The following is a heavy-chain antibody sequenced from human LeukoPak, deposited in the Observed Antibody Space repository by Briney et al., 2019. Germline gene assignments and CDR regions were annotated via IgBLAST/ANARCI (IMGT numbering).Heavy chain of an antibody. J-gene: IGHJ5*02. CDR2: INPNSGGT. Sequence: ASVKVSCKASGYTFTRYYMHWVRQAPGQGLEWMGWINPNSGGTNYAQKFQGRVTMTRDTSISTAYMELSRLRSDDTAVYYCARVPKSIHWFDPWGQGTLVTVSS. V-gene: IGHV1-2*02. CDR3: ARVPKSIHWFDP. CDR1: GYTFTRYY.